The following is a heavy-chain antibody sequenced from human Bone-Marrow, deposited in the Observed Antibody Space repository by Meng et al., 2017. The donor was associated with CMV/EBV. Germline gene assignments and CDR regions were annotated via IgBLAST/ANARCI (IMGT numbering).Heavy chain of an antibody. Sequence: ASVKVSCKASGYTFTGYYMHWVRQAPGQGLEWMGWINPNSGGTNYAQKFQGRVTMTRDTSISTAYMELSRLRSDDTAVYYCASLNEVVPPAGYYLYYYGMDVWGQGTTVTGAS. CDR1: GYTFTGYY. J-gene: IGHJ6*02. V-gene: IGHV1-2*02. CDR3: ASLNEVVPPAGYYLYYYGMDV. D-gene: IGHD2-2*01. CDR2: INPNSGGT.